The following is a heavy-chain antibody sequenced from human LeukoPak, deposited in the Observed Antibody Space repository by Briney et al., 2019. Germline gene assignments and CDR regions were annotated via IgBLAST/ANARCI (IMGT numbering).Heavy chain of an antibody. J-gene: IGHJ4*02. CDR2: MNPNSGNT. Sequence: ASVKVSCKASGYTFTSYDINWVRQATGQGLGWMGWMNPNSGNTGYAQKFQGRVTMTRNTSISTAYMELSSLRSEDTAVYYCARGHRAATPIGFWSGYYSRWGQGTLVTVSS. CDR1: GYTFTSYD. CDR3: ARGHRAATPIGFWSGYYSR. D-gene: IGHD3-3*01. V-gene: IGHV1-8*01.